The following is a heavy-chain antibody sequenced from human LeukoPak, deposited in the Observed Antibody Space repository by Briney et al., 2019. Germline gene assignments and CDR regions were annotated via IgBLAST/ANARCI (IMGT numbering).Heavy chain of an antibody. Sequence: PSETLSLTCTVSGYSISSGYYWGWIRQPPGKGLEWIGSIYHSGSTYYNPSLKSRVTISVDTSKNQFSLKLSSVTAADTAVYYCASRQLGLFDYWGQGTLVTVSS. CDR3: ASRQLGLFDY. CDR1: GYSISSGYY. CDR2: IYHSGST. D-gene: IGHD7-27*01. J-gene: IGHJ4*02. V-gene: IGHV4-38-2*02.